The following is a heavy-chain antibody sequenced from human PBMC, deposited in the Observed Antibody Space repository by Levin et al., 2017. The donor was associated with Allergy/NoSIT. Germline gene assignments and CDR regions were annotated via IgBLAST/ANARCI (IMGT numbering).Heavy chain of an antibody. CDR2: IYYSGST. Sequence: ASETLSLTCTVSGGSISSSSYYWGWIRQPPGKGLEWIGSIYYSGSTYYNPSLKSRVTISVDTSKNQFSLKLSSVTAADTAVYYCASEGGGGFFDYWGQGTLVTVSS. V-gene: IGHV4-39*01. CDR3: ASEGGGGFFDY. J-gene: IGHJ4*02. D-gene: IGHD3-16*01. CDR1: GGSISSSSYY.